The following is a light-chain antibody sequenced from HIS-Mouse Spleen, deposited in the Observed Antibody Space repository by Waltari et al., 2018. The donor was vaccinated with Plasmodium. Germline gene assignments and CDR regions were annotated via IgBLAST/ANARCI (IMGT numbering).Light chain of an antibody. CDR1: ALPKKY. V-gene: IGLV3-10*01. J-gene: IGLJ3*02. CDR2: EDS. Sequence: SYELTQPPSVSVSPGQTARITCTGDALPKKYAYWYQQKSGQAPVLVISEDSKRHSGIPGRFSGASSGTMATLTISGAQVEDEADYYCYSTDSSGNHRVFGGGTKLTVL. CDR3: YSTDSSGNHRV.